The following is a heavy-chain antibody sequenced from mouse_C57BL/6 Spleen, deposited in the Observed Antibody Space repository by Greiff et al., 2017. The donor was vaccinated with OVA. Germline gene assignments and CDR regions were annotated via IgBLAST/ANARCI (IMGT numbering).Heavy chain of an antibody. V-gene: IGHV5-4*01. CDR1: GFTFSSYA. J-gene: IGHJ4*01. Sequence: EVKLMESGGGLVKPGGSLKLSCAASGFTFSSYAMSWVRQTPEKRLEWVATISDGGSYTYYPDNVKGRFTISRDNAKNNLYLQMSHLKSEDTAMYYCARDVTTVGNYAMDYGGQGTSVTVSS. CDR2: ISDGGSYT. CDR3: ARDVTTVGNYAMDY. D-gene: IGHD1-1*01.